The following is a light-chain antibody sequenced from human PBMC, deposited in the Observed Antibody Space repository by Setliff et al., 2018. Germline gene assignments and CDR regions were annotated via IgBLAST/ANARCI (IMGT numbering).Light chain of an antibody. CDR3: SSYTSSSTFV. Sequence: ALTQPASVSGTPGQSITISCTGTGSYHYVSWYQQHPGKAPKLIIYDVTDRPSGVSNRFSASKSGNTASLTISGLQPEDEAHYYCSSYTSSSTFVFGTGTKATVL. J-gene: IGLJ1*01. CDR1: GSYHY. CDR2: DVT. V-gene: IGLV2-14*03.